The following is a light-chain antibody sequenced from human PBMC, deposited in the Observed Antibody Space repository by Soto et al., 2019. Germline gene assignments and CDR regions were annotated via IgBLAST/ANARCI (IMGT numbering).Light chain of an antibody. Sequence: EIVLTQSPGTLSLSPGERTTLSCRASQSVSSSYLAWYQQKPGQAPRLLIYGASSRATGIPDRFSGSGSGTDFTITISRLESKDFAVYYCQQYGSSPPYTFGLGTKLVIK. CDR2: GAS. CDR1: QSVSSSY. J-gene: IGKJ2*01. CDR3: QQYGSSPPYT. V-gene: IGKV3-20*01.